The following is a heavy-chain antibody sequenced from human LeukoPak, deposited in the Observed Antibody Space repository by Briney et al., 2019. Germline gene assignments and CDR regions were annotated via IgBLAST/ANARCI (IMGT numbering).Heavy chain of an antibody. D-gene: IGHD2-2*02. CDR3: AEASYCSSTSCYNGLAEYFQH. V-gene: IGHV3-9*01. J-gene: IGHJ1*01. Sequence: GGSLRLSCAASGFTFDDYAMHWVRQAPGKGLEWVSGISWNSGSIGYADSVKGRFTISRDNAKNSLYLQMNSLRAEDTALYYCAEASYCSSTSCYNGLAEYFQHWGQGTLVTVSS. CDR2: ISWNSGSI. CDR1: GFTFDDYA.